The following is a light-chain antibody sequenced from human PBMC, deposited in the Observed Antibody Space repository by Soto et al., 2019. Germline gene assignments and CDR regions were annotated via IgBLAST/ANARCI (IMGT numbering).Light chain of an antibody. CDR1: SSDVGGYNY. CDR3: SSYTSRSTLAV. J-gene: IGLJ2*01. Sequence: QSVLTQPASVSGSPGQSITISCTGTSSDVGGYNYVSWYQQHPGKAPKLMIYEVSNRPSGVSNRFSGSKSGNTASLTISGLQADDEADYYCSSYTSRSTLAVFGGGTKLTVL. CDR2: EVS. V-gene: IGLV2-14*01.